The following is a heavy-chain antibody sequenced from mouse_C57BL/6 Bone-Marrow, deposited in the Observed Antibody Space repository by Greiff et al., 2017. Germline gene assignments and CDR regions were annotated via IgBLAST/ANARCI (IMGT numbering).Heavy chain of an antibody. V-gene: IGHV14-3*01. CDR1: GFNIKNTY. Sequence: EVKVVESVAELVRPGASVKLSCTASGFNIKNTYMHWVKQRPEQGLEWIGRIDPANGNTKYAPKFQGKATITADTSSNTAYLQLSSLTSEDTAIYYCAREDGNSPYYFDYWGQGTTLTVSS. D-gene: IGHD2-1*01. CDR3: AREDGNSPYYFDY. J-gene: IGHJ2*01. CDR2: IDPANGNT.